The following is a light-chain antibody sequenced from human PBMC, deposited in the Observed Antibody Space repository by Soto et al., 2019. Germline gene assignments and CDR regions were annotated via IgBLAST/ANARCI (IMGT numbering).Light chain of an antibody. CDR2: DTS. V-gene: IGKV3-15*01. CDR1: QSVSIH. J-gene: IGKJ5*01. Sequence: IVMTHSPATLSVSPWDRATLSCRASQSVSIHLAWYQQKPGQAPRLLIYDTSTRATGIPARFSGSGSGTEFTLTISSLQSEDFAVYYCQQYSNWPPINFGQGTRLEIK. CDR3: QQYSNWPPIN.